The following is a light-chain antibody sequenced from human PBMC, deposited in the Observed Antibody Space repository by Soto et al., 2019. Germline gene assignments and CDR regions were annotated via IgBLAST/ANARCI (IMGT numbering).Light chain of an antibody. CDR3: QQYNSYSIT. CDR2: KAS. V-gene: IGKV1-5*03. J-gene: IGKJ5*01. Sequence: DIQMTQSPSTLSASLGDRVTMTCRASQSISSWLAWYQQKPGKAPKLLIYKASSLESGVPSRFSGSGSGTEFTLTISSLQPDDFATYYCQQYNSYSITFGQGTRLEIK. CDR1: QSISSW.